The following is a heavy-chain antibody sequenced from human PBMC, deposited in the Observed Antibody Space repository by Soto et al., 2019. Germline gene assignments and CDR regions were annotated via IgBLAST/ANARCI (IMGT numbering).Heavy chain of an antibody. Sequence: GGSLRLSCAASGFTFSNYGMHWVRQAPGKGLQWVALISHDGTNKYYADSVKGRFTISRDNSKNTLFLQMSSLRAEDTAVYYCATIPGSTSSTSDIWGQGPMVTVSS. CDR3: ATIPGSTSSTSDI. V-gene: IGHV3-30*03. CDR1: GFTFSNYG. CDR2: ISHDGTNK. J-gene: IGHJ3*02. D-gene: IGHD6-6*01.